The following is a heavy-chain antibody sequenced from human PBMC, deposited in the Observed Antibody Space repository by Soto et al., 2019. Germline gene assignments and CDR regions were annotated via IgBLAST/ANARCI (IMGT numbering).Heavy chain of an antibody. CDR2: IYYSGNA. D-gene: IGHD6-19*01. CDR3: ARRSVRSEAPFDE. CDR1: GESIKSSSHY. J-gene: IGHJ4*02. Sequence: SETLSLTCTVSGESIKSSSHYWGWIRQPPGERLEWIGNIYYSGNAYYNPSLKSRATISVDTSKSQFSLNLKSVTVADTAAYFCARRSVRSEAPFDEWGQGTLVTVSS. V-gene: IGHV4-39*01.